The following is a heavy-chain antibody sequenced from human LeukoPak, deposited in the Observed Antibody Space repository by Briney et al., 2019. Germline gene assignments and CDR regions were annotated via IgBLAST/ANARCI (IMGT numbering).Heavy chain of an antibody. V-gene: IGHV4-61*05. Sequence: SETLSLTCTVSGGSISSSSYYWGWIRQPPGKGLEWIGYIYYSGSTNYNPSLKSRVTISVDTSKNQFSLKLSSVTAADTAVYYCARVKGAAATGYYYGMDVWGQGTTVTVSS. D-gene: IGHD6-13*01. CDR1: GGSISSSSYY. CDR3: ARVKGAAATGYYYGMDV. CDR2: IYYSGST. J-gene: IGHJ6*02.